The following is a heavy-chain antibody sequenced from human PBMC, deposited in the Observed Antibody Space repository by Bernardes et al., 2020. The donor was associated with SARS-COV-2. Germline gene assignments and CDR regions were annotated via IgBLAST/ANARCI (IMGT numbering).Heavy chain of an antibody. D-gene: IGHD4-17*01. J-gene: IGHJ3*02. V-gene: IGHV4-34*01. CDR1: EGSFSHFY. CDR3: AIALYTDYVDDALDM. CDR2: INPDANT. Sequence: SESLSPTSSLSEGSFSHFYWSWVRQTAGQGLAWIGEINPDANTNYNPSLEGQVTMSIDTSKNQFSLRVSFVTAADTGVYFCAIALYTDYVDDALDMWGQGTLVTVS.